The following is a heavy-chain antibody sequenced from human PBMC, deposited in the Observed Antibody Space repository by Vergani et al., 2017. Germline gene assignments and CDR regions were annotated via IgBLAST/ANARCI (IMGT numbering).Heavy chain of an antibody. CDR2: IYYSGST. CDR1: GDSLSRYY. CDR3: ARGTYGSDAFDI. J-gene: IGHJ3*02. D-gene: IGHD3-10*01. Sequence: QVQLQESGPGLVKPSQTLSLTCTVSGDSLSRYYWSWIRQPPGKGLKWIGNIYYSGSTNYNPSLKSRVTISVDTSKNQFSLILNSVTAADTAVYYCARGTYGSDAFDIWGQGTMVTVSS. V-gene: IGHV4-59*01.